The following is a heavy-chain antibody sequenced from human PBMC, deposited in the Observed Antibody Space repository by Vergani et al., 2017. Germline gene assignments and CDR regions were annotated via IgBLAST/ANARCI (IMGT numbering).Heavy chain of an antibody. V-gene: IGHV4-61*02. CDR1: GGSLSSGSYY. J-gene: IGHJ3*01. D-gene: IGHD2-21*01. CDR2: IYTSGAT. CDR3: ARDGGEYDKDALDV. Sequence: QVQLQESGPGLLKPSQTLSLTCTVSGGSLSSGSYYWSWVRQRPGKGLEWIGYIYTSGATNYNPSLRSRAIMSVDASKKQFSLKLTSVTAADTAVYYCARDGGEYDKDALDVWGQGTKVTVTS.